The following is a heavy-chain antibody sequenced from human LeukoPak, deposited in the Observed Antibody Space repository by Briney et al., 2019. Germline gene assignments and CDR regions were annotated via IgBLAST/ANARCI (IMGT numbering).Heavy chain of an antibody. CDR3: ACAYYDFWSGYFSPVS. CDR1: GFTFSNYG. CDR2: ISYDGNNK. J-gene: IGHJ5*02. Sequence: PGGSLRLSCVASGFTFSNYGIHWVRQAPGKGLEWVAVISYDGNNKYYADSVKGRFTISRDNSKNTLYLQMNSLRAEDTAMYYCACAYYDFWSGYFSPVSWGQGPLVSVSS. V-gene: IGHV3-30*03. D-gene: IGHD3-3*01.